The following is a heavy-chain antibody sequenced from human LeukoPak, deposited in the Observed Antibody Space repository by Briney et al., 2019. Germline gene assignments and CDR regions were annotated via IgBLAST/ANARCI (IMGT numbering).Heavy chain of an antibody. J-gene: IGHJ4*02. CDR2: INPNSGGT. CDR3: ARDDGYCSSTSCGFPDY. D-gene: IGHD2-2*01. V-gene: IGHV1-2*02. Sequence: ASAKVSCKASGYTFTGYYMHWVRQAPGQGLEWMGWINPNSGGTNYAQKFQGRVTTTRDTSISTAYMELSRLRSDDTAVYYCARDDGYCSSTSCGFPDYWGQGTLVTVSS. CDR1: GYTFTGYY.